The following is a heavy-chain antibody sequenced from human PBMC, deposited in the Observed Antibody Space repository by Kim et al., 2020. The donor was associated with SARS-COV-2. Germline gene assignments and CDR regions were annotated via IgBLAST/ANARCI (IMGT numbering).Heavy chain of an antibody. D-gene: IGHD3-22*01. Sequence: GGSLRLSCAASGFTVSSNYMSWVRQAPGKGLEWVSVIYSGGSTYYADSVKGRFTISRHNSKNTLYLQMNSLRAEDTAVYYCARDAIMDYYDSSGKGVYGMDVWGQGTTVTVSS. V-gene: IGHV3-53*04. J-gene: IGHJ6*02. CDR3: ARDAIMDYYDSSGKGVYGMDV. CDR2: IYSGGST. CDR1: GFTVSSNY.